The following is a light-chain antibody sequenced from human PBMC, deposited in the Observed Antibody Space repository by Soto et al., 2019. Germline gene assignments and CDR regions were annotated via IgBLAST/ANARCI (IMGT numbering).Light chain of an antibody. CDR3: CSYAGSSTVYV. CDR1: SSDVGSYNL. Sequence: QSVLTQPASVSGSPGQSITISCTGTSSDVGSYNLVSWYQQHPGKAPKLMIYEVSKRPSGVSNRFSGSKSGNTASLTISGLQAEDEADYYCCSYAGSSTVYVFGTGIKLTVL. V-gene: IGLV2-23*02. J-gene: IGLJ1*01. CDR2: EVS.